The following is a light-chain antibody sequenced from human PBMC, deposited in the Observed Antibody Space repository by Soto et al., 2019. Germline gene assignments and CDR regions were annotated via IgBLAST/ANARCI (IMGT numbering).Light chain of an antibody. CDR1: QSVSSY. V-gene: IGKV3-11*01. J-gene: IGKJ1*01. Sequence: EIVLTQSPVTLSLSPGERATLSCRASQSVSSYLAWYQQKPGQAPRLLIYDASNRATGIPARFSGSGSGTDFTLTISSLEPEDFAVYYCQQRSDLWTFGQGTKVEIK. CDR3: QQRSDLWT. CDR2: DAS.